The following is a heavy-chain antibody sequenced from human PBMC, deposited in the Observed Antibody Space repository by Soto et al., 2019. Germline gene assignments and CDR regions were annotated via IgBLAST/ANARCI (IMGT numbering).Heavy chain of an antibody. Sequence: QVQLQESGPGLVKPSQTLSLTCTVSGGSISSGGYYWNWIRQHPGKGLEWIGNIDYSGSTYYNPSLHSQVTLTVHPSKNLFSPKMTSFTAVDTAVYYCSTTWDRDYHRCSYHYAPLTFHYWGQGTLVTVSS. CDR1: GGSISSGGYY. V-gene: IGHV4-31*01. J-gene: IGHJ4*01. CDR3: STTWDRDYHRCSYHYAPLTFHY. CDR2: IDYSGST. D-gene: IGHD3-16*01.